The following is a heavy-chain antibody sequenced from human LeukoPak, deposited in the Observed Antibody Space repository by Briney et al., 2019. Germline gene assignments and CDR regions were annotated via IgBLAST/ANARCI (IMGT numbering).Heavy chain of an antibody. CDR1: GFTVSSSR. V-gene: IGHV3-7*01. CDR2: IKQDGSEK. J-gene: IGHJ4*02. Sequence: GGYLSRYCAASGFTVSSSRMKWVRPAPGHGLEWVANIKQDGSEKYYMDSVKGRSTISRDNAKNSLYLQMNTLRAEDTAVSYCASLDYWGQGTLVTVSS. CDR3: ASLDY.